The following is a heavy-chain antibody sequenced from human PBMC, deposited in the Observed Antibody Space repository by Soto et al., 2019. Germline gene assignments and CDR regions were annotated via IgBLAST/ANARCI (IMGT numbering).Heavy chain of an antibody. CDR2: IYFRGTT. D-gene: IGHD3-3*02. CDR1: GGSISSYY. J-gene: IGHJ5*02. V-gene: IGHV4-59*12. Sequence: SETLSLTCTVSGGSISSYYLSWIRQPPGKGLEWIGYIYFRGTTNYNPSLKSRVTMSADTSKNQFSLSLRSVTAADTAVYFCVRRGRTSNGDWFDLWGQGILVTVSS. CDR3: VRRGRTSNGDWFDL.